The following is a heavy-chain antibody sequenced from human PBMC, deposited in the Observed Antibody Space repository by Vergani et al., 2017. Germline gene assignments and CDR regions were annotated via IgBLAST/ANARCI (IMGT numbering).Heavy chain of an antibody. V-gene: IGHV1-69*02. D-gene: IGHD6-19*01. J-gene: IGHJ4*02. CDR1: GGTFSSYT. Sequence: QVQLVQSGAEVKKPGSSVKVSCKASGGTFSSYTISWVRQAPGQGLEWMGRIIPILGIANYAQKFQGRVTITADNSTSTAYMELSSLRSEDTAVYYCASSPYSSGWSIDYWGQGTLVTVSS. CDR3: ASSPYSSGWSIDY. CDR2: IIPILGIA.